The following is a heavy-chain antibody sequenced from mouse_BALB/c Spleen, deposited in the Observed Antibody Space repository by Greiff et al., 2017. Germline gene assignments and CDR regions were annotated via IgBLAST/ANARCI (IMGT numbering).Heavy chain of an antibody. CDR1: GFNIKDTY. V-gene: IGHV14-3*02. CDR3: ALYDYDSAY. CDR2: IDPANGNT. Sequence: VHVKQSGAELVKPGASVKLSCTASGFNIKDTYMHWVKQRPEQGLEWIGRIDPANGNTKYDPKFQGKATITADTSSNTAYLQLSSLTSEDTAVYYCALYDYDSAYWGQGTLVTVSA. D-gene: IGHD2-4*01. J-gene: IGHJ3*01.